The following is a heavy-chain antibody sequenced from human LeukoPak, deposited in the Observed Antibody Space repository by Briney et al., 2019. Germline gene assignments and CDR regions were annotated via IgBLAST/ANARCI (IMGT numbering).Heavy chain of an antibody. J-gene: IGHJ4*02. D-gene: IGHD4-23*01. Sequence: GGSLRLSCAASAFTFSGYSMNWVRQAPGKGLEWISYISSSSNTIYYADSVKGRFTISRDNAKNSLYLQMNSLRAEDTAVYYCPRAMVTLDYWGQGTLVTVSS. CDR2: ISSSSNTI. CDR1: AFTFSGYS. CDR3: PRAMVTLDY. V-gene: IGHV3-48*04.